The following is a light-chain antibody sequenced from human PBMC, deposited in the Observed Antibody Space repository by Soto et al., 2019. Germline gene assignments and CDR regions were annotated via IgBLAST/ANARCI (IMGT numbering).Light chain of an antibody. CDR3: QQYVTSPWT. J-gene: IGKJ1*01. CDR2: GGF. Sequence: EIVLTQSPGTLSLSPGERVTLSCRASQSVSDTFIAWYQQKPGQAPGLLIYGGFYRATGIPDRFSGSGSGTDFTLTITRLEPEDLAMYYCQQYVTSPWTFGQGTRLDIK. V-gene: IGKV3-20*01. CDR1: QSVSDTF.